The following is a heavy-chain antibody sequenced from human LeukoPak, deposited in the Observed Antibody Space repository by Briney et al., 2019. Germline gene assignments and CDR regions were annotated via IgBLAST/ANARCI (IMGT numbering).Heavy chain of an antibody. CDR3: AREYYYDSSGYFSRSSGMDV. J-gene: IGHJ6*02. CDR2: IYHSGST. V-gene: IGHV4-30-2*01. D-gene: IGHD3-22*01. Sequence: SETLSLTCAVSGGSISSGGYSWSWIRQPPGKGLEWIGYIYHSGSTYYNPSLKSRVTISVDRSKNQFSLKLSSVTAADTAVYYCAREYYYDSSGYFSRSSGMDVRGQGTTVTVSS. CDR1: GGSISSGGYS.